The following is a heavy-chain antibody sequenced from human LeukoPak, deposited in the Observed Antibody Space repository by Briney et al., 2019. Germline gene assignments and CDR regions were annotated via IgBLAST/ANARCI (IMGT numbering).Heavy chain of an antibody. CDR3: AKEGWSDYFDY. J-gene: IGHJ4*02. Sequence: GGSLRLSCGASGFTFSNYWMSWVRQAPGKGLEWVINISQDGSGKNYADSVEGRFTISRDNAKNTLYLQMNSLRADDTAVYYCAKEGWSDYFDYWGQGTLVTVSS. D-gene: IGHD6-19*01. CDR1: GFTFSNYW. V-gene: IGHV3-7*03. CDR2: ISQDGSGK.